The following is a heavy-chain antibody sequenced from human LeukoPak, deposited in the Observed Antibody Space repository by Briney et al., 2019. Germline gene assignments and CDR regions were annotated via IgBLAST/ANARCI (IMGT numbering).Heavy chain of an antibody. Sequence: GRSLRLSCAASGFTFSSYWMSWVRQAPGKGLEWVANIKQEGSEKYYVDSVKGRFTISRDNAKNSLYLQMNSLRAEDTAVYYCARASAYCGGDCPSVFDYWGQGTLVTVSA. J-gene: IGHJ4*02. V-gene: IGHV3-7*04. CDR1: GFTFSSYW. D-gene: IGHD2-21*02. CDR3: ARASAYCGGDCPSVFDY. CDR2: IKQEGSEK.